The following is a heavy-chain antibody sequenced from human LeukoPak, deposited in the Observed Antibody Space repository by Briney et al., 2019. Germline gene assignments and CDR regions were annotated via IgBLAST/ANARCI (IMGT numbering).Heavy chain of an antibody. CDR1: GFTFSSYW. Sequence: GGSLRLSCAASGFTFSSYWMHWVRQAPGKGLVWVSRIDTDGSRTSYADSVKGRFTISRDNAKNRLYLQMNSLRGEDTAVYYCARMVGASTSWFDPWGQGTLVTVSS. V-gene: IGHV3-74*01. CDR3: ARMVGASTSWFDP. J-gene: IGHJ5*02. CDR2: IDTDGSRT. D-gene: IGHD1-26*01.